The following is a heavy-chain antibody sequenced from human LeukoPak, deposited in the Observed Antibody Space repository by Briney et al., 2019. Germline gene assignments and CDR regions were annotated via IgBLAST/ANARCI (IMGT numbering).Heavy chain of an antibody. Sequence: GGSLRLSCAASGFTFSDYYMSWIRQAPGKGLEWVSYISSSGSTIYYADSVKGRFTISRDNAKNSLYLQMNSLRAEDMAVYYCAGSWRDYYDSSGYLQYYFDYWGQGTLVTVSS. J-gene: IGHJ4*02. D-gene: IGHD3-22*01. CDR1: GFTFSDYY. CDR3: AGSWRDYYDSSGYLQYYFDY. V-gene: IGHV3-11*01. CDR2: ISSSGSTI.